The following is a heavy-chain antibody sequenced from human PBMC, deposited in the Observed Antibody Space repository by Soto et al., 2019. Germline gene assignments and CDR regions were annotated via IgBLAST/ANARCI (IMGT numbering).Heavy chain of an antibody. D-gene: IGHD2-15*01. V-gene: IGHV1-69*01. CDR1: GGTFSSYA. CDR3: ASAVVVVAATGYYGWDF. J-gene: IGHJ6*02. CDR2: IIPIFGTA. Sequence: QVQLVQSGAEVKKPGSSVKVSCKASGGTFSSYAISWVRQAPGQGLEWMGGIIPIFGTANYAQKFQGRVTIAADDATSTAYRDLSGLESEETAFYYCASAVVVVAATGYYGWDFCAQGTTVTVSS.